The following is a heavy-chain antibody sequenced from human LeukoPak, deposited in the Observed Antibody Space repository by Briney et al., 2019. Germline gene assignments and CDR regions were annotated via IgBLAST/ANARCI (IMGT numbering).Heavy chain of an antibody. CDR2: TSGYNGNT. J-gene: IGHJ4*02. CDR1: AYTFTSYG. D-gene: IGHD2-2*02. CDR3: ARDPGLKALYDY. Sequence: ASVKVSCKASAYTFTSYGISWVRQAPGQGLEWLGWTSGYNGNTKYGQKFQGRVTMTTDTYTSTAYMELRSLRSDDTAVYYCARDPGLKALYDYWGQGTLVTVSS. V-gene: IGHV1-18*01.